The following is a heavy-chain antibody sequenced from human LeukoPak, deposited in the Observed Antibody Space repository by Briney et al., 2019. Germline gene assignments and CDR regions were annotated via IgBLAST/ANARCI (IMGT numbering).Heavy chain of an antibody. CDR3: ARVGRTTVDC. D-gene: IGHD4-17*01. Sequence: GGSLRLSCAASGFIFSTYWMTWVRQAPGKGLEWVGNINQDGSEKCYVDSVKGRFTISRDNAKNSLNLQMNSLRAEDTAVYHCARVGRTTVDCWGQGTLVTVSS. CDR2: INQDGSEK. CDR1: GFIFSTYW. J-gene: IGHJ4*02. V-gene: IGHV3-7*05.